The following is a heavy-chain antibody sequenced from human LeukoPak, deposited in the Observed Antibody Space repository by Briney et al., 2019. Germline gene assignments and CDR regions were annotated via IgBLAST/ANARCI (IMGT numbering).Heavy chain of an antibody. J-gene: IGHJ4*02. CDR1: GFTFSSYT. D-gene: IGHD5-24*01. V-gene: IGHV3-21*01. Sequence: PGGSLRLSCVASGFTFSSYTINWVRQTPGKGLEWVSSISGSSYYIYYADSVRGRFTISRDNAENSVYLQMNSLRAEDTAVYYCATRDGYTYGPQYWGQGTLVTVSS. CDR3: ATRDGYTYGPQY. CDR2: ISGSSYYI.